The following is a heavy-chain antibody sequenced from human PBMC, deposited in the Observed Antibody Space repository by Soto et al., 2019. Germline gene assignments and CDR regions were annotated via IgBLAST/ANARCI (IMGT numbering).Heavy chain of an antibody. CDR3: ARGPALVRGVNYGMDV. CDR1: GFTFSSYA. D-gene: IGHD3-10*01. Sequence: GGSLRLSCAASGFTFSSYAMHWVRQAPGKGLEWVAVISYDGSNKYYADSVKGRFTISRDNSKNTLYLQMNGLRAEDTAVYYCARGPALVRGVNYGMDVWGQGTTVTVSS. CDR2: ISYDGSNK. J-gene: IGHJ6*02. V-gene: IGHV3-30-3*01.